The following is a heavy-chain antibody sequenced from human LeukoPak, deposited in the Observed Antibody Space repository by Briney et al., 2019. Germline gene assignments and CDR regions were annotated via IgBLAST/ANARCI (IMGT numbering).Heavy chain of an antibody. CDR3: AKEPNPYSSGWYFQD. D-gene: IGHD6-25*01. Sequence: GGSLRLSCAASGFTFSRYEMNWVRQAPGKGLEWVAVVSHDGSTTFYADSVKGRFTISRDNSKNTLDLQMDSLRPEDTAVYYCAKEPNPYSSGWYFQDWGQGTLVTVSS. CDR1: GFTFSRYE. V-gene: IGHV3-30*18. J-gene: IGHJ1*01. CDR2: VSHDGSTT.